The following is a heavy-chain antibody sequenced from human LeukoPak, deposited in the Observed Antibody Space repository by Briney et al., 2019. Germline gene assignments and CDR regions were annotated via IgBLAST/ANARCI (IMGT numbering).Heavy chain of an antibody. J-gene: IGHJ4*02. D-gene: IGHD2-15*01. Sequence: GGSLRLPCAASGFTLSTYAMSWVRQTPGKGLEWVAATSSSDAGTYHADSVRSRFTISRYNSTNTLYLQMNSVRAGDAAVYFCAKAPVTSCRGAYCFPFGCWGQGALVTVSS. V-gene: IGHV3-23*01. CDR3: AKAPVTSCRGAYCFPFGC. CDR2: TSSSDAGT. CDR1: GFTLSTYA.